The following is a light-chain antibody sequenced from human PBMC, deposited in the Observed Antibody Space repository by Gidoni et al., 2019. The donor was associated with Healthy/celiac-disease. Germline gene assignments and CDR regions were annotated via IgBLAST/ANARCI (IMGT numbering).Light chain of an antibody. CDR2: RNN. CDR1: SSTIGSNY. CDR3: AAWDDSLSGLVV. Sequence: QSVLTQPPSASGTPGQRVTISCSGSSSTIGSNYGYWYQQPPGTAPKLLIHRNNQRPSGVPDRFSGSKSGTAASLAISGLRSEDEADYYCAAWDDSLSGLVVFGGGTKLTVL. J-gene: IGLJ2*01. V-gene: IGLV1-47*01.